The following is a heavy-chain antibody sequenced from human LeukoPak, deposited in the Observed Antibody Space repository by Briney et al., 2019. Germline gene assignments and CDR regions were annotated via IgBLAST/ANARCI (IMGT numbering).Heavy chain of an antibody. CDR3: ARDLVLAAAGTCDY. CDR2: ISAYNSNT. Sequence: GASVKVSCKASGYTFTSYGISWVRQAPGQGLEWMGWISAYNSNTNYAQKLQGRVTMTTDTSTSTAYMELRSLRSDDTAVYYCARDLVLAAAGTCDYWGQGTLVTVSS. D-gene: IGHD6-13*01. CDR1: GYTFTSYG. V-gene: IGHV1-18*01. J-gene: IGHJ4*02.